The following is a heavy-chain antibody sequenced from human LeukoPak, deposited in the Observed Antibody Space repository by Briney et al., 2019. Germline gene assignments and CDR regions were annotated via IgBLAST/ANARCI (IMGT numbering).Heavy chain of an antibody. CDR1: GFTFSSYG. Sequence: GGSLRLSCAASGFTFSSYGMHWVRQAPGKGLEWVAFIRYDGSNKYYADSVKGRFAISRDNSKNTLYLQMNSLRAEDTAVYYCASYHFWSGYPFYFDYWGQGILVTVSS. CDR2: IRYDGSNK. CDR3: ASYHFWSGYPFYFDY. D-gene: IGHD3-3*01. V-gene: IGHV3-30*02. J-gene: IGHJ4*02.